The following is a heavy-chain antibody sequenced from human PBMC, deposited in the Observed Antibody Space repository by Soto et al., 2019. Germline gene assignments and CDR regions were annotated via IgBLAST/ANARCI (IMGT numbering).Heavy chain of an antibody. J-gene: IGHJ6*02. CDR1: GFTFSRYS. V-gene: IGHV3-21*01. Sequence: EVQLVESGGGLVKPGGSLRLSCAASGFTFSRYSMNWVRQAPGKGLEWVSSISSSSSYIYYADSVKGRFTISRDNAKNSLYLQMNSLRAEDTAVYYCASDKHTHYYYGMDVWGQGTTVTVSS. CDR3: ASDKHTHYYYGMDV. D-gene: IGHD2-21*01. CDR2: ISSSSSYI.